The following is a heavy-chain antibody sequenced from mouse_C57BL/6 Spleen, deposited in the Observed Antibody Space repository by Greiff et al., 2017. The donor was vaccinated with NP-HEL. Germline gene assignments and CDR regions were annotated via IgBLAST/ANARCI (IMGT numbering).Heavy chain of an antibody. CDR2: INPYNGGT. D-gene: IGHD1-1*01. Sequence: EVQLQQSGPVLVKPGASVKMSCKASGYTFTDYYMNWVKQSHGKSLEWIGVINPYNGGTSYNQKFKGKATLTVDKSSSTAYMELNSLTSEDSAVYYCARGTTVVAYYFDYWGQGTTLTVSS. CDR3: ARGTTVVAYYFDY. V-gene: IGHV1-19*01. J-gene: IGHJ2*01. CDR1: GYTFTDYY.